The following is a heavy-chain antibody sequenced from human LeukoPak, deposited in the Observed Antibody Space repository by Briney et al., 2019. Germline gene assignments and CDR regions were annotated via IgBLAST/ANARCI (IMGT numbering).Heavy chain of an antibody. CDR3: ARDLEPLSWELVNFDY. CDR1: GGTFSSYA. V-gene: IGHV1-69*05. CDR2: IIPIFGTA. Sequence: SVKVSCKASGGTFSSYAISWVRQAPGQGLEWMGRIIPIFGTANYAQKFQGRVTITTGESTSTAYMELRSLRSDDTAVYYCARDLEPLSWELVNFDYWGQGTLVTVSS. D-gene: IGHD1-26*01. J-gene: IGHJ4*02.